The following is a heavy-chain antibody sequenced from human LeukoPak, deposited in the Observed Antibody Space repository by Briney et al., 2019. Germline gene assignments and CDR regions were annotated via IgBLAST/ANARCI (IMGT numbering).Heavy chain of an antibody. V-gene: IGHV1-24*01. Sequence: ASVKVSCKVSGYTLTELSMHWVRQAPGKGLEWMGGFDPEDGETIYAQKFQGRVTMTEDTSTDTAYMELSSLRSEDTAVYYCATDSITQDGYNSFDYWGQGTLVTVSS. J-gene: IGHJ4*02. CDR3: ATDSITQDGYNSFDY. CDR1: GYTLTELS. D-gene: IGHD5-24*01. CDR2: FDPEDGET.